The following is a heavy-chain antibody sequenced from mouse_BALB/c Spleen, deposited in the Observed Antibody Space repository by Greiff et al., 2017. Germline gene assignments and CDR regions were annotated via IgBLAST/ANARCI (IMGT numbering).Heavy chain of an antibody. CDR2: IWSGGST. J-gene: IGHJ4*01. Sequence: VMLVESGPGLVQPSQSLSITCTVSGFSLTSYGVHWVRQSPGKGLEWLGVIWSGGSTDYNAAFISRLSISKDNSKSQVFFKMNSLQANDTAIYYCARNPYYGRGYGDYAMDYWGQGTSVTVSS. CDR1: GFSLTSYG. V-gene: IGHV2-2*02. D-gene: IGHD1-1*01. CDR3: ARNPYYGRGYGDYAMDY.